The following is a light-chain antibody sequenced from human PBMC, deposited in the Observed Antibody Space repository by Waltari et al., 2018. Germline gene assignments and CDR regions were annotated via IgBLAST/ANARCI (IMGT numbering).Light chain of an antibody. CDR2: EAS. CDR1: QSVSSH. J-gene: IGKJ1*01. V-gene: IGKV3-11*01. CDR3: QQRSNWPS. Sequence: IVLTQSPATLSLSPGDTATLPCRASQSVSSHLAWYQQKPGQAPRLLIYEASKRATGIPARFSGSGSGTDFTRTITSLEPEDFAVFFCQQRSNWPSFGPGTKVEIK.